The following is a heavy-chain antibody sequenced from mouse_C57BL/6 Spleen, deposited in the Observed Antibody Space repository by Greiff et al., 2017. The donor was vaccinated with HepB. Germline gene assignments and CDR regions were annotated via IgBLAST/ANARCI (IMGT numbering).Heavy chain of an antibody. D-gene: IGHD1-1*01. V-gene: IGHV1-26*01. CDR3: ARGPYYDGSRYWFAY. Sequence: EVQLQQSGPELVKPGASVKISCKASGYTFTDYYMNWVKQSHGKSLEWIGDINPNNGGTSYNQKFKGKATLTVDKSSSTAYMELRSLTSEDSAVYYCARGPYYDGSRYWFAYWGQGTLVTVAT. CDR1: GYTFTDYY. CDR2: INPNNGGT. J-gene: IGHJ3*01.